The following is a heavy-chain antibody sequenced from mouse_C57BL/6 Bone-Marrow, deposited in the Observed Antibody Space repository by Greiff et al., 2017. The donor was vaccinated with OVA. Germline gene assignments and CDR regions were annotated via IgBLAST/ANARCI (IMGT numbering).Heavy chain of an antibody. CDR1: GYTFTSYW. CDR3: ACGAAVVDWYFDV. CDR2: IHPNSGST. D-gene: IGHD1-1*02. V-gene: IGHV1-64*01. J-gene: IGHJ1*03. Sequence: QVQLQQPGAELVKPGASVKLSCKASGYTFTSYWMHWVKQRPGQGLEWIGMIHPNSGSTNYNEKFKSKATLTVDKSSSTAYMQLSSLTSEDSAVDDCACGAAVVDWYFDVWGTGTAVTVSS.